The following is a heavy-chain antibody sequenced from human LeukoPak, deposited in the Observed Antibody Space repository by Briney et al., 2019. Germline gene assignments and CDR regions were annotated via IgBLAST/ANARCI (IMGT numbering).Heavy chain of an antibody. CDR3: ARNSRIVGATDYYYGMDV. J-gene: IGHJ6*02. Sequence: GGSLGLSCAASGLTFSSYSMNWVRQAPGKGLEWVSSISSSSSYIFYADSVKGRFTISRDNAKNSLYLQMNSLRAEDTAVYYCARNSRIVGATDYYYGMDVWGQGTTVTVSS. D-gene: IGHD1-26*01. CDR2: ISSSSSYI. CDR1: GLTFSSYS. V-gene: IGHV3-21*01.